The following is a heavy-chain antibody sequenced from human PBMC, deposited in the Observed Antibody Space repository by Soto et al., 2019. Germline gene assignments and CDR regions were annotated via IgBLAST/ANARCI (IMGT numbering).Heavy chain of an antibody. CDR2: IHHSGTT. V-gene: IGHV4-31*03. CDR3: ASGLGYKA. J-gene: IGHJ5*02. D-gene: IGHD5-12*01. CDR1: GDSVSSSSYY. Sequence: QVQLQESGPGLVKPSQTLSLTCTVSGDSVSSSSYYWSWIRQHPGKGLEWIGYIHHSGTTYYNPSLKSRITLSVDTSKNLFSLRFSSVTAADTAVYYCASGLGYKAWGQGTLVTVSS.